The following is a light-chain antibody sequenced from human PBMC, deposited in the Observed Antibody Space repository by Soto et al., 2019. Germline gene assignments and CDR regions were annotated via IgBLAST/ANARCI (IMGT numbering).Light chain of an antibody. CDR2: DAS. J-gene: IGKJ4*01. Sequence: IVLTQSPATLSLSPGEIATLSCRASQSIGDRLAWYQQKPGQAPGLLIYDASCRATGIPARFSGSGSGTDFTIIFSSLEPEDFAVYYGQHRTNWPPGATFGGGTKVEI. V-gene: IGKV3-11*01. CDR3: QHRTNWPPGAT. CDR1: QSIGDR.